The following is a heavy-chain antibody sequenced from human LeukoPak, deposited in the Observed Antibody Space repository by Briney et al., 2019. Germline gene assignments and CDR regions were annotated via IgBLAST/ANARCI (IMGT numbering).Heavy chain of an antibody. J-gene: IGHJ4*02. V-gene: IGHV3-23*01. Sequence: GSLRLFCAASGFTFSNYAMMLVRQAPGKKPEWVSSITGSGDGTYYADSVRGRFTISRDNSENTLYLQLNSLRAEDTAVYFCVKGFVHPTYYFDYWGQGTLVTVSS. CDR3: VKGFVHPTYYFDY. CDR2: ITGSGDGT. D-gene: IGHD3-10*01. CDR1: GFTFSNYA.